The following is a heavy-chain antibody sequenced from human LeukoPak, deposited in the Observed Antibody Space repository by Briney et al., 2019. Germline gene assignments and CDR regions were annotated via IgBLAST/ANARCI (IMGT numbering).Heavy chain of an antibody. D-gene: IGHD2-21*01. V-gene: IGHV3-48*03. CDR1: GFTFSSYE. J-gene: IGHJ6*02. CDR3: ARRVPYYGMDV. Sequence: GGSLRLSCVASGFTFSSYEMNRVRQAPGKGLQWVSNIGGSGGPIHYADSVKGRFTISRDNAKNSLYLQMSSLRAEDTAVYYCARRVPYYGMDVWGQGTTVTVSS. CDR2: IGGSGGPI.